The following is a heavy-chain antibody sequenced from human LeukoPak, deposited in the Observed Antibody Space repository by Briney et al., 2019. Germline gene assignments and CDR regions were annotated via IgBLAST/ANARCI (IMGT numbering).Heavy chain of an antibody. Sequence: SETLSLTCAVYGGSFSGYYWSWIRQPPGKGLEWIGEINHSGSTNYNPSLKSRVTISVDTSKNQFSLKLSSVTAADTAVYYCASVYYYDSSGPLRGWFDPWGQGTLVTVSS. CDR3: ASVYYYDSSGPLRGWFDP. CDR2: INHSGST. D-gene: IGHD3-22*01. CDR1: GGSFSGYY. V-gene: IGHV4-34*01. J-gene: IGHJ5*02.